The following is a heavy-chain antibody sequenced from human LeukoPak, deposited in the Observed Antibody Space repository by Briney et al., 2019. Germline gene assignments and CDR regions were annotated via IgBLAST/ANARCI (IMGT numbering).Heavy chain of an antibody. CDR2: LSAYTGGT. CDR1: GYNLTTSG. J-gene: IGHJ4*02. CDR3: ARELYNLASDH. V-gene: IGHV1-18*01. Sequence: ASVKVACKASGYNLTTSGMNWVRQTPVQGLEWIRWLSAYTGGTNYAQDFQGRVTLTTDRSTSTAYMELRSLRSDDTAVYYCARELYNLASDHWGQGTLVIVSS. D-gene: IGHD1-1*01.